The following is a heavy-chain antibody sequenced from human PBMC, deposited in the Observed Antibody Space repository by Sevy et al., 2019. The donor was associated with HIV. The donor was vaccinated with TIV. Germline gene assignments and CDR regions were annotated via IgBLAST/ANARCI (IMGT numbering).Heavy chain of an antibody. J-gene: IGHJ6*02. CDR1: GYTFTGYY. CDR2: INPNSGGT. Sequence: ASVKVSCKASGYTFTGYYMHWVRQAPGQGLEWMGRINPNSGGTNYAQKFQGRVTMTRDTSISTAYMELSRLRSADTAVYYCASPNYYDSSGYYYDYYYYGMDVWGQGTTVTVSS. CDR3: ASPNYYDSSGYYYDYYYYGMDV. V-gene: IGHV1-2*06. D-gene: IGHD3-22*01.